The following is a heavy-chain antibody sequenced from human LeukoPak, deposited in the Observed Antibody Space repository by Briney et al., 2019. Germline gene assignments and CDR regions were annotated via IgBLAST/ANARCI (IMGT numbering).Heavy chain of an antibody. V-gene: IGHV3-33*01. Sequence: GGSLRLSCAASGFNFRFYGMHWVRQAPGKGLECVAVIWNDGSKESYADSVKGRFTISRDSSMNTLYLQMNSLRVEDTAVYYCARDDCSSPSCYGYWGQGTLVAVSS. CDR2: IWNDGSKE. J-gene: IGHJ4*02. D-gene: IGHD2-2*01. CDR1: GFNFRFYG. CDR3: ARDDCSSPSCYGY.